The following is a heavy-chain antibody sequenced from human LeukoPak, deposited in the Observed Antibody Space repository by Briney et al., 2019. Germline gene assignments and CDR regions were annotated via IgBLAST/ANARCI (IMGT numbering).Heavy chain of an antibody. V-gene: IGHV1-24*01. CDR3: ATPLGILTGSDAFDI. D-gene: IGHD3-9*01. CDR1: GYTLTELS. CDR2: FDPEDGET. Sequence: ASVKVSCKVSGYTLTELSMHWVRQAPGKGLEWMGGFDPEDGETIYAQKFQGRVTMTEDTSTDTAYMELSSLRSEDTAVYYCATPLGILTGSDAFDICGQGTMVTVSS. J-gene: IGHJ3*02.